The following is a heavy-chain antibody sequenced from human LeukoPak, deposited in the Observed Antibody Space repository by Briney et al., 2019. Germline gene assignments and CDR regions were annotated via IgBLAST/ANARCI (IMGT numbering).Heavy chain of an antibody. D-gene: IGHD3-9*01. V-gene: IGHV1-24*01. CDR3: ARGPVGRYFIVHYMDV. CDR1: GYTLTELS. CDR2: FDPEDGET. Sequence: ASVKVTCKVSGYTLTELSMHWVRQAPGKGLEWMGGFDPEDGETIYAQKFQGRVTMTRDTSISTAYMELSRLRSDDTAVYYCARGPVGRYFIVHYMDVWGKGTTVTISS. J-gene: IGHJ6*03.